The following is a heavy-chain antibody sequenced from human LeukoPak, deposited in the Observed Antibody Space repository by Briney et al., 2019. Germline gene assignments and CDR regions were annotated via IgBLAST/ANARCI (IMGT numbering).Heavy chain of an antibody. Sequence: PSETLSLTCAVYGGSFSGFYWSWIRQPPGKGLKWIGEINHSASTNYNPSLKSRVTISVDTSKNQFSLKLSSVTAADTAVYYCASGYYDSSGYPHDYWGQGTLVTVSS. CDR1: GGSFSGFY. CDR2: INHSAST. CDR3: ASGYYDSSGYPHDY. J-gene: IGHJ4*02. V-gene: IGHV4-34*01. D-gene: IGHD3-22*01.